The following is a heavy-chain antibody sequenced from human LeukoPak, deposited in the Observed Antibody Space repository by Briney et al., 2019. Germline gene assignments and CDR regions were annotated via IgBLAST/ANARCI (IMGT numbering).Heavy chain of an antibody. CDR3: ARHLRMITVPRDAFDI. D-gene: IGHD3-16*01. V-gene: IGHV5-51*01. J-gene: IGHJ3*02. Sequence: GESLKISCKGSGYSFTSYWIGWVRQMPGKGLEWMGIIYPGDSDTRYSPSFQGQVTISADKSLSTAYLQWSGLKASDTAMYYCARHLRMITVPRDAFDIWGQGTMVTVSS. CDR1: GYSFTSYW. CDR2: IYPGDSDT.